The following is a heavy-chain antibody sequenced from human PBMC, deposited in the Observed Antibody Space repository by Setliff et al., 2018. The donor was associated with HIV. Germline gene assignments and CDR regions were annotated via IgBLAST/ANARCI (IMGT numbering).Heavy chain of an antibody. J-gene: IGHJ4*02. CDR2: INTTSSPI. D-gene: IGHD2-15*01. V-gene: IGHV3-48*03. Sequence: GSLRLSCAASGFPFTNFEFNWVRQAPGKGLEWISYINTTSSPIYYADSVKGRFTISRDNAKNSVYLQMNSLRDEDTAVYYCARDDPPGGNDYWGQGTLVTVSS. CDR3: ARDDPPGGNDY. CDR1: GFPFTNFE.